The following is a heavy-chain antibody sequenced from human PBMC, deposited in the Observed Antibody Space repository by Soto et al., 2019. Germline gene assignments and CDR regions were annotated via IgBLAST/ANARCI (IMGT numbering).Heavy chain of an antibody. Sequence: SETLSLTCTVSGGSISSYYWSWIRQPPGKGLDWIGYIYYSGSTNYNPSLKSRVTISVDTSKNQFSLKLSSVTAADTAVYYCARAYLGAFFDYWGQGTLVTVS. CDR2: IYYSGST. CDR1: GGSISSYY. CDR3: ARAYLGAFFDY. V-gene: IGHV4-59*01. J-gene: IGHJ4*02. D-gene: IGHD3-10*01.